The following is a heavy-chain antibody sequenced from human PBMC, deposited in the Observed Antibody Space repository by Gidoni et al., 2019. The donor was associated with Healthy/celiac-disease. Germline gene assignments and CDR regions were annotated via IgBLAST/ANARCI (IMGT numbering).Heavy chain of an antibody. CDR3: AMAPSRYCSSTSCYRTPGSSSQKKFDY. D-gene: IGHD2-2*02. J-gene: IGHJ4*02. V-gene: IGHV4-34*01. CDR1: AWSFSGYY. CDR2: INHSGNT. Sequence: QVQLQQWGAGLLKPSETLSLTCAVSAWSFSGYYWSWIRQPPGKGLEWIGEINHSGNTNYNPSLKSRVTISVDTSKNQFSLKLSSVTAADTAVYYCAMAPSRYCSSTSCYRTPGSSSQKKFDYWGQGTLVTVSS.